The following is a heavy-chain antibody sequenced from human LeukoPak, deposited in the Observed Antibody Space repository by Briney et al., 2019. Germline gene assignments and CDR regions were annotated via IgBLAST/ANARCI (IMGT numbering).Heavy chain of an antibody. CDR3: ASALLYCGGDCYYFDY. CDR1: GGTFSSYA. D-gene: IGHD2-21*02. J-gene: IGHJ4*02. Sequence: SVTVSCKASGGTFSSYAISWVRQAPGQGLEWMGGIIPIFGTANYAQKFQGRVTITTDESTSTAYMELSSLRSEDTAVYYCASALLYCGGDCYYFDYWGQGTLVTVSS. V-gene: IGHV1-69*05. CDR2: IIPIFGTA.